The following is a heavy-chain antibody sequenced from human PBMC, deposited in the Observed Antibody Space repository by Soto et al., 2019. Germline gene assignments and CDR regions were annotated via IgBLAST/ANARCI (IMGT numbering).Heavy chain of an antibody. D-gene: IGHD2-8*01. V-gene: IGHV1-24*01. J-gene: IGHJ4*02. Sequence: GASVKVSCKVSGYTLTELSMHWVRQAPGKGLEWMGGFDPEDGETIYAQKFQGRVTMTEDTSTDTAYMELSSLRSEDTAVYYCAAANLYCTNGVCGYYFDYWGQGTLVTVSS. CDR2: FDPEDGET. CDR3: AAANLYCTNGVCGYYFDY. CDR1: GYTLTELS.